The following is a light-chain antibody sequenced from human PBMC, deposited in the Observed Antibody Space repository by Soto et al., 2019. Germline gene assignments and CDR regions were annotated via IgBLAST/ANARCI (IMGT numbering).Light chain of an antibody. CDR2: GNS. V-gene: IGLV1-40*01. CDR1: SSNIGAGYD. CDR3: QSYDTSLSGSV. Sequence: QPVLTQPPSVSGAPGQRVTISCTGSSSNIGAGYDVQWYQQLPGTAPKVLIYGNSNRPSGVPDRVSGSKSGTSASLAITGLQAEDEADYYCQSYDTSLSGSVFGGGTKVTVL. J-gene: IGLJ3*02.